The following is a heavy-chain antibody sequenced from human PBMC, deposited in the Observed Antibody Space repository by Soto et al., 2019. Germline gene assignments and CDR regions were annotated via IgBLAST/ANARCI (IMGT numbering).Heavy chain of an antibody. D-gene: IGHD6-13*01. CDR1: GGSFSGYY. Sequence: PSETLSLTCAVYGGSFSGYYWSWIRQPPGKGLEWIGEINHSGSTNYNPSLKSRVTISVDTSKNQFSLKLSSVTAADTAVYYCARGKGSSWYLAGSNWFDPWGQGTLVTVSS. CDR2: INHSGST. J-gene: IGHJ5*02. CDR3: ARGKGSSWYLAGSNWFDP. V-gene: IGHV4-34*01.